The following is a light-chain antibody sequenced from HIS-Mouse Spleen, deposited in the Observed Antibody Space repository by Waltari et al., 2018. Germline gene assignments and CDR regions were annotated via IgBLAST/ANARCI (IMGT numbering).Light chain of an antibody. CDR2: EDS. CDR1: ALPKKY. Sequence: SYELTQPPSVSVSPGQTARITCSGDALPKKYAYWYQQKSGQAPVPVIYEDSKRPSGIPERFSGSSSGTRATLTIRGAQVEDEADYYCYSTDSSGNHRVFGGGTKLTVL. CDR3: YSTDSSGNHRV. V-gene: IGLV3-10*01. J-gene: IGLJ2*01.